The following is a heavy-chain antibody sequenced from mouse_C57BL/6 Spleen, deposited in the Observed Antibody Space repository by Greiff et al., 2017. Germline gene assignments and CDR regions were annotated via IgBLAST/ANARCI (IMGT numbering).Heavy chain of an antibody. CDR1: GYSITSGYY. J-gene: IGHJ2*01. CDR3: ARAYDYDENFDY. Sequence: DVKLQESGPGLVKPSQSLSLTCSVTGYSITSGYYWNWIRQFPGNKLEWMGYISYDGSNNYNPSLKNRISITRDTSKNQFFLKLNSVTTEDTATYYCARAYDYDENFDYWGQGTTLTVSS. D-gene: IGHD2-4*01. V-gene: IGHV3-6*01. CDR2: ISYDGSN.